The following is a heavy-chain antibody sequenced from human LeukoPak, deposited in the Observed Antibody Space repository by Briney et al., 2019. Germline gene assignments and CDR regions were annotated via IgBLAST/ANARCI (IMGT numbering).Heavy chain of an antibody. V-gene: IGHV3-21*01. D-gene: IGHD3-22*01. CDR3: ARPYYSNYYYYGMDV. CDR1: GFTFSSYS. J-gene: IGHJ6*02. CDR2: ISSSSSYI. Sequence: PGGSLRLSCAASGFTFSSYSMNWVRQAPGKGLEWVSSISSSSSYIYYADSVKGRFTISRDNAKNSLYLQMNSLRVEDTAVYYCARPYYSNYYYYGMDVWGQGTTVTVSS.